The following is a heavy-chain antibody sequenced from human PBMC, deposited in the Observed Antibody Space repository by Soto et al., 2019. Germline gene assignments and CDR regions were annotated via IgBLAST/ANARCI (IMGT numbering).Heavy chain of an antibody. CDR1: GGTFSTYA. D-gene: IGHD3-3*01. Sequence: QVQLVQSGAEVKKPGSSVKVSCKASGGTFSTYAVSWVRQAPGQGLEWMGGIIPFFDLANYAQNFQGRVTITAAEPPGTAYMALSSLRSEDTAVYYCAREARNYDFWSRYYSPDLFDYWGQRTLVTVSS. CDR2: IIPFFDLA. V-gene: IGHV1-69*01. CDR3: AREARNYDFWSRYYSPDLFDY. J-gene: IGHJ4*02.